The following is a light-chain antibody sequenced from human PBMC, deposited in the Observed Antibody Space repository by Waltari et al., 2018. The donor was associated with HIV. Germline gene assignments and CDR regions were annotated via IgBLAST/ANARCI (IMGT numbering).Light chain of an antibody. CDR1: QGISDS. V-gene: IGKV1-NL1*01. Sequence: DIQMIQSPSSLSASVRDRVTITCRASQGISDSLAWYQQKPWKAPKVLLYAASRLQSGVPPRFSGGGSGTDYTLTITSLQPEDSATYYCQQYYDTPRTFGQGTKVEIK. J-gene: IGKJ1*01. CDR3: QQYYDTPRT. CDR2: AAS.